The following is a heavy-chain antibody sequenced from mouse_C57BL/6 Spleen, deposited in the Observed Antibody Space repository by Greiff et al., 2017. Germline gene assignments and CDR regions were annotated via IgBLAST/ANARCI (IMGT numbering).Heavy chain of an antibody. CDR1: GYSITSDYA. J-gene: IGHJ1*01. V-gene: IGHV3-2*02. CDR3: ASYYYGSHWYFDV. Sequence: VQLKESGPGLVKPSQSLSLTCTVTGYSITSDYAWNWIRQFPGNKLEWMGYISYSGSTSYNPSLKSRISITRDTSKNQFFLQLNSVTTEDTATYYCASYYYGSHWYFDVWGAGTTVTVSS. D-gene: IGHD1-1*01. CDR2: ISYSGST.